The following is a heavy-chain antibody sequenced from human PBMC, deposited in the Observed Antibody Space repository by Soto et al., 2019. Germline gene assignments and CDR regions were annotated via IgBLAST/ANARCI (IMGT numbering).Heavy chain of an antibody. V-gene: IGHV1-69*02. CDR3: ARVGDFYFDD. CDR2: IIPVLGIP. J-gene: IGHJ4*02. D-gene: IGHD3-10*01. Sequence: QVQLVQSGAELKKPGSSVKVSCMSSGGTLSSDSFSWVRQAPGQGLEWMGRIIPVLGIPNYAQKFQGRLTISADRSTTTGYMELSSLTSEDTAVYYCARVGDFYFDDWGQGTMVTVSS. CDR1: GGTLSSDS.